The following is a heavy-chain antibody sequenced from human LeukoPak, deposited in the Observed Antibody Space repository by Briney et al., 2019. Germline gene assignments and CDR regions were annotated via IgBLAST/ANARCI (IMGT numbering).Heavy chain of an antibody. CDR3: ARTIRFLEPEFDY. Sequence: SETLSLTCTVSGGSISSNSYYWGWIRQPPGKGLEWIGSIYYSGSTYYNPSLKGRVTISVDTSKNQFSLKLSSVTAADTAVYYCARTIRFLEPEFDYWGQGTLVTVSS. D-gene: IGHD3-3*01. CDR1: GGSISSNSYY. CDR2: IYYSGST. J-gene: IGHJ4*02. V-gene: IGHV4-39*01.